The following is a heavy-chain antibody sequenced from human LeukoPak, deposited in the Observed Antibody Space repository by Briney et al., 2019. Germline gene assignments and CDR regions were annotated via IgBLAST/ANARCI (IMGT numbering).Heavy chain of an antibody. CDR3: ASNQWPNWYFDL. CDR2: IYYSGST. J-gene: IGHJ2*01. V-gene: IGHV4-59*12. D-gene: IGHD6-19*01. CDR1: GASITTYY. Sequence: SETLSLTCTVSGASITTYYWSWIRQPPGKGLEWIGYIYYSGSTYYNPSLKSRVTISVDTSKNQFSLKLSSVTAADTAVYYCASNQWPNWYFDLWGRGTLVTVSS.